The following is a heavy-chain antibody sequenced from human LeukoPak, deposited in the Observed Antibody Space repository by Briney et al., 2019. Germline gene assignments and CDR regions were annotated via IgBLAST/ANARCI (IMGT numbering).Heavy chain of an antibody. J-gene: IGHJ4*02. CDR1: GDSIIGYY. CDR2: IHYSGST. Sequence: SETLSLTCTVSGDSIIGYYWSWIRQPPGKGLEWIGYIHYSGSTNYNPSLKSRVTMSVDTSKNQFSLKLSSVTAADTAVYYCARGPPPDFDCWGQGTLVTVSS. CDR3: ARGPPPDFDC. V-gene: IGHV4-59*12.